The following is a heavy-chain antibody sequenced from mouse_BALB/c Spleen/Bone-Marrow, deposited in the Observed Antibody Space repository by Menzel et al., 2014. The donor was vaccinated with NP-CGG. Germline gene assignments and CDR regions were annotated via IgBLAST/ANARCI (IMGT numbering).Heavy chain of an antibody. V-gene: IGHV14-3*02. D-gene: IGHD2-4*01. CDR2: IDPANGNT. CDR1: GFNIKDTY. CDR3: ARYDYGVYFDY. J-gene: IGHJ2*01. Sequence: EVKLVESGAEVVKPGASVKLSCTASGFNIKDTYMHWVKQRPEQGLEWIGRIDPANGNTKYDPKFQGKTTITADTSSNTAYLQLSSLTSEDTAVYYCARYDYGVYFDYWGQGTTLTVSP.